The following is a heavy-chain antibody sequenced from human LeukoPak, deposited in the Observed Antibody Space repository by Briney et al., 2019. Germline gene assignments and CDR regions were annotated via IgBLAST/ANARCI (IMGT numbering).Heavy chain of an antibody. CDR3: ARRRASYSDSSGYYYGGWFDP. V-gene: IGHV4-39*01. CDR2: IYYSGST. D-gene: IGHD3-22*01. J-gene: IGHJ5*02. CDR1: GGSISSSSYY. Sequence: SETLSLTCTVSGGSISSSSYYWGWIRQPPGKGLEWIGSIYYSGSTPYNPSLKSRVTISVDTSKNQFSLKLSSVTAADTAVYYRARRRASYSDSSGYYYGGWFDPWGQGTLVTVSS.